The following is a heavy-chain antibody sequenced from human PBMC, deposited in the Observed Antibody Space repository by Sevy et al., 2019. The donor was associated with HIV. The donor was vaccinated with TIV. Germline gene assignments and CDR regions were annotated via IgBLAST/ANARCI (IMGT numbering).Heavy chain of an antibody. J-gene: IGHJ6*02. CDR1: GFTFKNYW. V-gene: IGHV3-7*03. CDR3: ARGPRDYGSQSYYNPPYALEV. CDR2: IKPHGSER. Sequence: GESLKIYCAGSGFTFKNYWVTWVRQAPGKGLEWVAYIKPHGSERNYVDSVRGRFTISRDNAKNSLYLQMGSLRADDTAVYYCARGPRDYGSQSYYNPPYALEVWAQGTTVTVSS. D-gene: IGHD3-10*01.